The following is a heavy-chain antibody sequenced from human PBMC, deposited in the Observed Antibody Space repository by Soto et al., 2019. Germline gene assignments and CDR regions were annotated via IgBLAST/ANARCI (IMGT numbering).Heavy chain of an antibody. CDR3: ARAHYYGSGRRGWYFAY. J-gene: IGHJ4*02. CDR1: GGSFSGYY. V-gene: IGHV4-34*01. D-gene: IGHD3-10*01. CDR2: INHSGRT. Sequence: QVQLQQWCAGLLKPSETLSLTCAVYGGSFSGYYWSWIRQPPGKGLEWIGEINHSGRTNSHPFLMCDVTISVDTFKNQFSLKLSSVPAADTAVYYCARAHYYGSGRRGWYFAYWGQGTLVTVSS.